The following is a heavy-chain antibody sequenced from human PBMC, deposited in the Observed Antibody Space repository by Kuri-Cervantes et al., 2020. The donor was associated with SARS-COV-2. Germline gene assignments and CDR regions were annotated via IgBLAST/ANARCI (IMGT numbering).Heavy chain of an antibody. D-gene: IGHD5-18*01. CDR3: ASGYSYVLDY. CDR2: IYYSGST. J-gene: IGHJ4*02. CDR1: GCSISSSSYY. Sequence: SETLSLTCTVSGCSISSSSYYWGWIRQPPGKGLEWIGSIYYSGSTYYNPSLKSRVTISVDTYKNQFSLKLSSVTAADTAVYYCASGYSYVLDYWGQGTLVTVSS. V-gene: IGHV4-39*01.